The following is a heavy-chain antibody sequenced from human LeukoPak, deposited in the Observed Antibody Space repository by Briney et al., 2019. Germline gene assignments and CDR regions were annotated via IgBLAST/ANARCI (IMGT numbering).Heavy chain of an antibody. CDR2: IIPIFGTA. CDR3: ARDTGSYSGSYYGTLVY. D-gene: IGHD1-26*01. Sequence: GASVKVSCKASGGTFSSYAISWVRQAPGQGLEWMGGIIPIFGTANYAQKFQGRVTITADKSTSTAYMELSSLRSEDTAVYYCARDTGSYSGSYYGTLVYWGQGTLVTVSS. V-gene: IGHV1-69*06. J-gene: IGHJ4*02. CDR1: GGTFSSYA.